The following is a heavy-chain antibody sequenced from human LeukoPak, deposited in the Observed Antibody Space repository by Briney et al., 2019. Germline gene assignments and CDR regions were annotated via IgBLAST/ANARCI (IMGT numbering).Heavy chain of an antibody. CDR1: GYTLTELS. D-gene: IGHD3-22*01. J-gene: IGHJ2*01. V-gene: IGHV1-69*13. CDR2: IIPIFGTA. CDR3: ATSPIGIVVVTRYWYFDL. Sequence: ASVKVSCKVSGYTLTELSMHWVRQAPGKGLEWMGGIIPIFGTANYAQKFQGRVTITADESTSTAYMELSSLRSEDTAVYYCATSPIGIVVVTRYWYFDLWGRGPLVTGSS.